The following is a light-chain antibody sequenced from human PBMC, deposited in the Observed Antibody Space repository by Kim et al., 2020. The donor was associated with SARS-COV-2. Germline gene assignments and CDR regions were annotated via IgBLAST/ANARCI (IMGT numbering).Light chain of an antibody. CDR1: QSVSSK. Sequence: EIVMTQSPATLSVSPGERATLSCRASQSVSSKLAWYQQKPGQAPRLLIYGASTRATGIPARFSGSGSGTEFTLTINSLQSEDFAVYYCQQYNNWPPYTFGQGTKLEI. CDR2: GAS. CDR3: QQYNNWPPYT. V-gene: IGKV3-15*01. J-gene: IGKJ2*01.